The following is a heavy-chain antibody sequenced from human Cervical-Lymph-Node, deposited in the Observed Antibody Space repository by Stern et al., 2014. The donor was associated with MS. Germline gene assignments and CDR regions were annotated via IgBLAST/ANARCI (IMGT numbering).Heavy chain of an antibody. V-gene: IGHV3-33*01. CDR3: ARETGTGTSYGMDV. CDR1: GFTFSSYG. CDR2: IWYDGSNK. J-gene: IGHJ6*02. Sequence: VQLVESGGGVVQPGRSLRLSCAASGFTFSSYGMHWVRQAPGKGLEWVAVIWYDGSNKYYADSVQGRFTISRDNSKNTLYLQMNSLRAGDTAVYYCARETGTGTSYGMDVWGQGTTVTVSS. D-gene: IGHD3/OR15-3a*01.